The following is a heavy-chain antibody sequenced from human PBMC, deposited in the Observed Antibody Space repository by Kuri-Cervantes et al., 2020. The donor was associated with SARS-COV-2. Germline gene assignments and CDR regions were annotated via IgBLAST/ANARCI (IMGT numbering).Heavy chain of an antibody. V-gene: IGHV4-59*08. D-gene: IGHD3-3*01. J-gene: IGHJ5*02. CDR3: ARQIMSSITIFGVVITRNWFDP. CDR2: IYYSGST. Sequence: GSLRLSCTVSGGSISSYYWSWIRQPPGKGLEWIRYIYYSGSTNYNPSLKSRVTISVDTSKNQFSLMLSSVTAADTAVYYCARQIMSSITIFGVVITRNWFDPWGQGTLVTVSS. CDR1: GGSISSYY.